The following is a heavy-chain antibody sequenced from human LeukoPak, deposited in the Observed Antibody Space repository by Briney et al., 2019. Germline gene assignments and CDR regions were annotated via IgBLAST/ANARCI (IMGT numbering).Heavy chain of an antibody. D-gene: IGHD3-10*01. J-gene: IGHJ4*02. V-gene: IGHV3-66*01. Sequence: GGSLRLSRAASGFTVSSNYMSWVRQAPGKGLEWVSVIYSGGSTYYADSVKGRFTISRDNSKNTLYLQMNSLRAEDTAVYYCAREALLWFGEPNFDYWGQGTLVTVSS. CDR3: AREALLWFGEPNFDY. CDR2: IYSGGST. CDR1: GFTVSSNY.